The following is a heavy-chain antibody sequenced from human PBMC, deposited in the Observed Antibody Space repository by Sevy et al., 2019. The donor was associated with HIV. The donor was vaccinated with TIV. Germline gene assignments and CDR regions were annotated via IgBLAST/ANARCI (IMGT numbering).Heavy chain of an antibody. CDR2: IKSKTDGGTT. CDR1: GFTFSNAW. J-gene: IGHJ4*02. D-gene: IGHD3-10*01. CDR3: TTVIGSGTDLGGYFEY. V-gene: IGHV3-15*01. Sequence: GGSLRLSCAASGFTFSNAWMSWVRQAPGKGLEWVGRIKSKTDGGTTDYAEPVKGRFTISRDDSKNTLYLQTNSLKTEDTDVYYCTTVIGSGTDLGGYFEYWGQGTLVTVSS.